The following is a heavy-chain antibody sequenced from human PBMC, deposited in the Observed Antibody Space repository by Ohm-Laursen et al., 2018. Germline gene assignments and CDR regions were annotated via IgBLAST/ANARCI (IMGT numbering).Heavy chain of an antibody. CDR3: ARDSSYDYYDSSGYSDAFDI. D-gene: IGHD3-22*01. CDR1: GFTFDDHY. V-gene: IGHV3-72*01. CDR2: SRDKANSYTT. J-gene: IGHJ3*02. Sequence: SLRLSCAASGFTFDDHYMDWVRQAPGKGLELVARSRDKANSYTTAYVASVKGRFSISRDDSENSLYLQMNSLKTEDTAVYYCARDSSYDYYDSSGYSDAFDIWGQGTMVTVSS.